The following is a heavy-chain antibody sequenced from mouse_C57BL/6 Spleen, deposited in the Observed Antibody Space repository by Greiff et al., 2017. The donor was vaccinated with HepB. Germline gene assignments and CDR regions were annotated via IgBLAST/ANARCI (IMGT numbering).Heavy chain of an antibody. J-gene: IGHJ3*01. Sequence: EVKVEESGAELVRPGASVKLSCTASGFNIKDDYMHWVKQRPEQGLEWIGWIDPENGDTEYASKFQGKATITADTSSNTAYLQLSSLTSEDTAVYYCTTFYDYDRAYWGQGTLVTVSA. CDR3: TTFYDYDRAY. D-gene: IGHD2-4*01. CDR2: IDPENGDT. V-gene: IGHV14-4*01. CDR1: GFNIKDDY.